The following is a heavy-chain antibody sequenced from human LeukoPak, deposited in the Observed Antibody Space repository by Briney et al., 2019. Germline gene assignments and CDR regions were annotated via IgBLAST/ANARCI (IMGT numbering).Heavy chain of an antibody. Sequence: GGSLRLSCAASGFIFDDYAMHWVRQAPGKGLEWVSGISWNSGSIGYADSVKGRFTISRDNAKNSLYLQMNSLRAEDTALYYCAKDIPGGHWGQGTLVTVSS. CDR2: ISWNSGSI. CDR1: GFIFDDYA. CDR3: AKDIPGGH. V-gene: IGHV3-9*01. J-gene: IGHJ4*02.